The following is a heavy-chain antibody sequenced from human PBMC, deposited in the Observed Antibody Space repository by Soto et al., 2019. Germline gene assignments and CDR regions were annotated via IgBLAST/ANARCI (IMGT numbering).Heavy chain of an antibody. CDR3: ARGGYCSGGSCYSGGYYYYMDV. Sequence: ASVKVSCKASGGTFSSYTISWVRQAPGQGLEWMGRIIPILGIANYAQKFQGRVTITADKSTSTAYMELSSLRSEDTAVYYCARGGYCSGGSCYSGGYYYYMDVWGKGTTVTVSS. CDR2: IIPILGIA. V-gene: IGHV1-69*02. D-gene: IGHD2-15*01. J-gene: IGHJ6*03. CDR1: GGTFSSYT.